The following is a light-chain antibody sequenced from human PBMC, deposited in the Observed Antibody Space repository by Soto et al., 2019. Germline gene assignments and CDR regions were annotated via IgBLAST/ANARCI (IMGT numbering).Light chain of an antibody. CDR1: SGHSSYT. CDR3: QTWGTGIEV. Sequence: QPVLTQSPSASASLGASVKLTCTLSSGHSSYTIAWHQQQPEKGLRYLMTLNSDGSHSKGDGIPDRFSGSSSGAERYLSISSLQSEDEADYYCQTWGTGIEVFGGGTKVTVL. V-gene: IGLV4-69*02. CDR2: LNSDGSH. J-gene: IGLJ3*02.